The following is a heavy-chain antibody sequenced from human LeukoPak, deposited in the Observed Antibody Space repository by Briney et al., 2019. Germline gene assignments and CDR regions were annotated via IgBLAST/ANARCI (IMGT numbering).Heavy chain of an antibody. Sequence: SVKFSCKASGGTFSSYAISWVRQAPGQGLEWMGRIIPILGIANYAQKFQGRVTITADKSTSTAYMELSSLRSEDTAVYYCARDIGAYYDSSGYPPITFDYWGQGTLVTVSS. CDR3: ARDIGAYYDSSGYPPITFDY. D-gene: IGHD3-22*01. CDR2: IIPILGIA. CDR1: GGTFSSYA. J-gene: IGHJ4*02. V-gene: IGHV1-69*04.